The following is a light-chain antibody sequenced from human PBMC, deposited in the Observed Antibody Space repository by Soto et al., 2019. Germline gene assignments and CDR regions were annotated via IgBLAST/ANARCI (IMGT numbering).Light chain of an antibody. J-gene: IGKJ5*01. CDR1: QSVSSY. V-gene: IGKV3-11*01. CDR3: QQRSNWPPIT. CDR2: DAS. Sequence: LFTQSSTPLSLSPGAIATLSCKASQSVSSYLAWYQQKPGQAPRLLIYDASNRATGIPARFSGSGSGTDFTLTISSLEPEDFAVYYCQQRSNWPPITFGQGTRLEIK.